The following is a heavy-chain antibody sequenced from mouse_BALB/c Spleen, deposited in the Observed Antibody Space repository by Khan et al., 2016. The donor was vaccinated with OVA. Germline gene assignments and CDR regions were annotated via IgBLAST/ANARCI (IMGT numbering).Heavy chain of an antibody. CDR2: INPSIGYT. CDR1: GYTFINYW. D-gene: IGHD1-1*01. V-gene: IGHV1-7*01. CDR3: ARRGLRWDFDY. J-gene: IGHJ2*01. Sequence: QVQLQQSGAELAKPGASVKMSCKASGYTFINYWILWVKQRPGQGLEWIGYINPSIGYTENNQNFKDKVTLTADKSSSTAYMQLSRLTSADSTVYYCARRGLRWDFDYWGQGTTLTVSS.